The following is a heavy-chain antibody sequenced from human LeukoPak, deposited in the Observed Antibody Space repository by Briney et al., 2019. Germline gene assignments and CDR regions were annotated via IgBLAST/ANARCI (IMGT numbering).Heavy chain of an antibody. CDR3: AKDFQRWVTMGLNGAFHF. Sequence: PGGSLRLSCAASGFTFSSYGMHWVRQGPGKALEWVAVIWYDGRNKYYEDSVKGRFTISRDNSKNTLYLQMNSLRAEDTAVYYCAKDFQRWVTMGLNGAFHFWGQGTMVTVSS. J-gene: IGHJ3*01. CDR1: GFTFSSYG. D-gene: IGHD4/OR15-4a*01. V-gene: IGHV3-33*06. CDR2: IWYDGRNK.